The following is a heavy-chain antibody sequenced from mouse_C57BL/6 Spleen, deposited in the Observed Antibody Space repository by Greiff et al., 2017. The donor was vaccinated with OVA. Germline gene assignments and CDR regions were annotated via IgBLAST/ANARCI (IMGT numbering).Heavy chain of an antibody. D-gene: IGHD2-4*01. CDR3: ARDEGLRGFYAMDY. CDR2: ISDGGSYT. Sequence: DVHLVESGGGLVKPGGSLKLSCAASGFTFSSNAMSWVRQTPEKRLEWVATISDGGSYTYYPDNVKGRFTISRDNAKNNLYLQMSHLKSEDTAMYYCARDEGLRGFYAMDYWGQGTSVTVSS. V-gene: IGHV5-4*01. CDR1: GFTFSSNA. J-gene: IGHJ4*01.